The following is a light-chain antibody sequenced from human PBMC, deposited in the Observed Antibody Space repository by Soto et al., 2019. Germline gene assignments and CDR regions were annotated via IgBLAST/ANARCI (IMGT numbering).Light chain of an antibody. J-gene: IGKJ1*01. CDR2: DAS. Sequence: EILLSQSLATLSLSPGERATISCRGSRRGSSSLAWCQQKHGQTARLLIYDASTRATGIPARFSGSGSGTDFTLTISSLEPEDFAVYYCQQRSNWPPGTFGQGTKVDIK. CDR1: RRGSSS. V-gene: IGKV3-11*01. CDR3: QQRSNWPPGT.